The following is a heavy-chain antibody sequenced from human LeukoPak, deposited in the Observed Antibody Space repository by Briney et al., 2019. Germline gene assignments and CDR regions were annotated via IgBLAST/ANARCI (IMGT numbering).Heavy chain of an antibody. V-gene: IGHV1-2*02. CDR2: INPNSGGT. Sequence: ASVKVSCKASGYTFTGYYMHWVRQAPGQGLEWMGWINPNSGGTNYAQKFQGRVTMTRDTSISTAYMELSRLRSDDTAVYYCARGGYDYVWGSYRFVYFDYWGQGTLVTVSS. D-gene: IGHD3-16*02. CDR3: ARGGYDYVWGSYRFVYFDY. J-gene: IGHJ4*02. CDR1: GYTFTGYY.